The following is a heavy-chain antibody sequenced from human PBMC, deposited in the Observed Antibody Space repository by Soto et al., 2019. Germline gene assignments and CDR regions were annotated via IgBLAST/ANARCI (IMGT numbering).Heavy chain of an antibody. CDR2: IKSRPDGGTA. Sequence: EVQLVESGGGLVKPGGSLRLSCAASGFTFSNAWMTWVRQAPGKGLEWVGRIKSRPDGGTADYAAPMKDRFIISRDDSKDMLYLQVHSLKSEDTAVYSCTTDPHRATNAFYSWGQGTMVTVSS. CDR1: GFTFSNAW. V-gene: IGHV3-15*01. D-gene: IGHD5-12*01. CDR3: TTDPHRATNAFYS. J-gene: IGHJ3*02.